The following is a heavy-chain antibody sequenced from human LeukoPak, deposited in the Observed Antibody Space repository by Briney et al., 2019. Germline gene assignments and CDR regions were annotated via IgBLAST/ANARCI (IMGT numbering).Heavy chain of an antibody. CDR3: VRGTGY. J-gene: IGHJ4*02. V-gene: IGHV3-64D*06. Sequence: PGGSLRLSCSVSRFTFSTYVLHWVSQAPGKGLEYVSAISSNGDNTYYADSVKGRFTISRDNSKNTLYLQMSSLRADDTAVYYCVRGTGYWGQGTLFTVSS. CDR2: ISSNGDNT. CDR1: RFTFSTYV.